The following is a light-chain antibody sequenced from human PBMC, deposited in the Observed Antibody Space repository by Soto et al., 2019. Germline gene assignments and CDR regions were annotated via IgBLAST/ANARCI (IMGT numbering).Light chain of an antibody. CDR2: GAS. CDR1: QNVSSSY. CDR3: QQRSSWPIT. Sequence: EIVLTQSPVTLSLSPGERATLSCRASQNVSSSYLAWYQQKPGQAPWLLIYGASSRATGIPDRFSGSGSGTDFTLTISRLEPEDFAVYFCQQRSSWPITFGQGTRLEI. J-gene: IGKJ5*01. V-gene: IGKV3D-20*02.